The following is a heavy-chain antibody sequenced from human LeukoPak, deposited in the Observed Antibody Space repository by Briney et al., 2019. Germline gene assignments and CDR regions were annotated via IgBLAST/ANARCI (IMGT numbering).Heavy chain of an antibody. V-gene: IGHV3-21*04. CDR3: AKDRRTPYDSSGYYSDY. Sequence: PGGSLRLSCAASGFTFSSYSMNWVRQAPGKGLEWVSSISSSSSYIYYADSVKGRFTISRDNSKNTLYLQMNSLRAEDTAVYYCAKDRRTPYDSSGYYSDYWGQGTLVTVSS. J-gene: IGHJ4*02. CDR2: ISSSSSYI. D-gene: IGHD3-22*01. CDR1: GFTFSSYS.